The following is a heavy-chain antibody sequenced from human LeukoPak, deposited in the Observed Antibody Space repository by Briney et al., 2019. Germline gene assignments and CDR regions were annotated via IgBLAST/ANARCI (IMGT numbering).Heavy chain of an antibody. CDR2: MNPNSGNT. CDR1: GYTFTSYD. V-gene: IGHV1-8*03. J-gene: IGHJ3*02. D-gene: IGHD3-9*01. CDR3: ARGTGWHRGAFDI. Sequence: ASVTVSCKASGYTFTSYDINWVRQATGQGLEWMGWMNPNSGNTGYAQKFQGRVTITRNTSISTAYMELSSLRSEDTAVYYCARGTGWHRGAFDIWGQGTMVTVSS.